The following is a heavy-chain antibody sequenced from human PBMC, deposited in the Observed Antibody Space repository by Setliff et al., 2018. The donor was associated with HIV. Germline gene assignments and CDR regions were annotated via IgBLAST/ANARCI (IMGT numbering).Heavy chain of an antibody. V-gene: IGHV3-74*01. CDR1: GFTVSSYW. D-gene: IGHD2-2*01. Sequence: PGGSLRLSCEASGFTVSSYWMHWVRQAPGKGLVWVSRINNDGSSTSYADSVKGRFTISRDNAKNTLYLQMNSLRAEDTAVYYCARGYCSSTSCRYYFDYWGQGTLVTVSS. CDR3: ARGYCSSTSCRYYFDY. J-gene: IGHJ4*02. CDR2: INNDGSST.